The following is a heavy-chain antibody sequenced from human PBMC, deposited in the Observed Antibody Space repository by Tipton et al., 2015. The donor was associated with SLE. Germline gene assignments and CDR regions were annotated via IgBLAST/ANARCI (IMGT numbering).Heavy chain of an antibody. CDR2: IYYSGGT. V-gene: IGHV4-39*07. D-gene: IGHD3-3*01. CDR1: GCSISSSSYY. Sequence: TLSLTCTVSGCSISSSSYYWGWIRQPPGKGLEWIGRIYYSGGTNYNPSLTSRVTISVDTSKNQFSLKLSSVPAADTAVYYWARGSGMYYDFWSGLGSYYYYYYMDVGGKGTTVTVSS. CDR3: ARGSGMYYDFWSGLGSYYYYYYMDV. J-gene: IGHJ6*03.